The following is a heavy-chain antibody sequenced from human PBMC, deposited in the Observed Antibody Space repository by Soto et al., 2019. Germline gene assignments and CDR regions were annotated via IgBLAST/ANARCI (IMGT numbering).Heavy chain of an antibody. V-gene: IGHV3-15*01. J-gene: IGHJ5*02. CDR1: GFTFSNVW. CDR2: TKSKGDGGTT. D-gene: IGHD3-10*01. CDR3: ASYYYGSFDL. Sequence: VQLVESGGGLVKPGGSLRLSCAASGFTFSNVWMSWVRQAPGKGLEWVGRTKSKGDGGTTDYAAPVKGRFTISRDDSKNTMYLQMNSLKIEDTGVYYCASYYYGSFDLWGQGTLVTVSS.